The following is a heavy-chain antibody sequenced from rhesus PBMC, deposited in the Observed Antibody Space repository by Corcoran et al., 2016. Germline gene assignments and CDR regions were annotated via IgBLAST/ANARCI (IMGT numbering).Heavy chain of an antibody. D-gene: IGHD3S6*01. CDR1: GAPISSSW. J-gene: IGHJ4*01. CDR3: VKHPTATATFDY. V-gene: IGHV4-80*01. Sequence: QVQLQESGPGLMKPSETLSLTCAVSGAPISSSWWSWIGQSPGRGLEWLGQSKGNRSYTDDNPSVGGRVTLSEDASNSRCSLELNSLTAADTALYWCVKHPTATATFDYWGQGIQVTVSS. CDR2: SKGNRSYT.